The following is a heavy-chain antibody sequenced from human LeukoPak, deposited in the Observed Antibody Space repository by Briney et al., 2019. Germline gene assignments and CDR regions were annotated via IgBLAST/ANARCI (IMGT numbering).Heavy chain of an antibody. D-gene: IGHD3-3*01. CDR2: ISSSSGTI. J-gene: IGHJ6*03. CDR3: ARGQGDFWSGYYYYYYMDV. Sequence: SGGSLRLSCAASGSTFSSYSMNWVRQAPGKGLEWVSYISSSSGTIYNADSVTGRFTISRDNAKNSLYLQMNSLRAEDTALYYCARGQGDFWSGYYYYYYMDVWGKGTTVTVSS. V-gene: IGHV3-48*04. CDR1: GSTFSSYS.